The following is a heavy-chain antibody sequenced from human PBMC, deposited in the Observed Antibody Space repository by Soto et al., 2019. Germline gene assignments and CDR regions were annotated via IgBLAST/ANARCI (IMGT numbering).Heavy chain of an antibody. D-gene: IGHD1-26*01. CDR3: ARGAVDQPLLAVF. Sequence: QVQLVQSGTEVKQPGSSVKVSCKASGYTFSSYSISWVRQAPGQGLEWMGRVVPVLGISNYAQRFQGRVTITADRSTSTAYLELNSLTSEDTAVYFCARGAVDQPLLAVFWGQGTLVAVSS. V-gene: IGHV1-69*02. CDR1: GYTFSSYS. J-gene: IGHJ4*02. CDR2: VVPVLGIS.